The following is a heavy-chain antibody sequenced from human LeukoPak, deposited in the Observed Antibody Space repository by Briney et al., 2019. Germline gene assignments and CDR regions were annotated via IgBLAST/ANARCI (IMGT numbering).Heavy chain of an antibody. CDR2: IRYDGSDK. Sequence: GGSLRLSCSASGFTFNTYGMHWVRQAPGKGLEWVAFIRYDGSDKYYADSVKGRFTISRDNSKNTVYLQMNSLRAEDTAVYYCAKDPLTTVTTWGFDYWGQGTLVTVSS. CDR1: GFTFNTYG. V-gene: IGHV3-30*02. D-gene: IGHD4-17*01. J-gene: IGHJ4*02. CDR3: AKDPLTTVTTWGFDY.